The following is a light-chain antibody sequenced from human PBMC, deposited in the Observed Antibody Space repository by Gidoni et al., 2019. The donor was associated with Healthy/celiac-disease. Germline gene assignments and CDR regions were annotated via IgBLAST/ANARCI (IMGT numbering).Light chain of an antibody. CDR1: QSVSSN. Sequence: EIVMTHSPATLSVSPGERATLPCRASQSVSSNLDWYQQKPGQAPRLLIYGASTRDTGIPARFSGSGSGTEFTLTISSLQSEDFAVYYCQQYNNWPLMTFGQGTKVEIK. V-gene: IGKV3-15*01. CDR3: QQYNNWPLMT. CDR2: GAS. J-gene: IGKJ1*01.